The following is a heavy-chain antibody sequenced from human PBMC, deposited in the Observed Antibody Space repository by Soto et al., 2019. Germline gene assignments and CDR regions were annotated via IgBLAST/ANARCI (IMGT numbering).Heavy chain of an antibody. CDR3: AKQESYWNDHFDY. CDR1: GFSFSSYG. D-gene: IGHD1-1*01. Sequence: QVQLVESGGGVVQPGRSLRLSCAASGFSFSSYGMHWVRQAPGKGLEWVAMISYDGTEEYYADSVKGRFTISRDNSRNAVYQQTNSQIAEDTAVYYCAKQESYWNDHFDYWGQGTLVTVSS. V-gene: IGHV3-30*18. CDR2: ISYDGTEE. J-gene: IGHJ4*02.